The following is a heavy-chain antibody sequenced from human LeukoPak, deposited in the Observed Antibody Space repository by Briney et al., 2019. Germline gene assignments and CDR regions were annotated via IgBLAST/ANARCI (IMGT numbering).Heavy chain of an antibody. J-gene: IGHJ4*02. Sequence: SGGSLRLSCAASGFTFNMYWMTWVRQAPGKGLESVAYINKDGSDKYYVDSVKGRFTVSRDNAKNSLYLQMNSLRAEDTAVYYCAAYAGYGGNSDYWGQGTLVTVSS. CDR2: INKDGSDK. CDR3: AAYAGYGGNSDY. V-gene: IGHV3-7*01. D-gene: IGHD4-23*01. CDR1: GFTFNMYW.